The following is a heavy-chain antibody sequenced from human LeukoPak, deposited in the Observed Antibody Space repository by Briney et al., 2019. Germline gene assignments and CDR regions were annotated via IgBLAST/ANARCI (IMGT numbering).Heavy chain of an antibody. CDR2: ISPYNGNT. J-gene: IGHJ4*02. V-gene: IGHV1-18*01. CDR3: ARDREQWLIGPCDY. CDR1: GYTFTNYY. D-gene: IGHD6-19*01. Sequence: ASVKVSCKASGYTFTNYYINWVRQAPGQGLEWMGWISPYNGNTNYAQKFQGRVAMTTDTSTSTAYMELRSLRSDDAAMYYCARDREQWLIGPCDYWGQGTLVTVSS.